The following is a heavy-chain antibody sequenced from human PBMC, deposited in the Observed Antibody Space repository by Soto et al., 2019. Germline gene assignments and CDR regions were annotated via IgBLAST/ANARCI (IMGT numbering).Heavy chain of an antibody. CDR3: AADLYYDYIWGSSVPRDF. CDR1: GFTFTSSA. D-gene: IGHD3-16*01. V-gene: IGHV1-58*02. Sequence: GASVKVSCKASGFTFTSSAMQWVRQARGQRLEWIGWIVVGSGNTNYAQKFQERVTITRDMSTSTAYMELSSLRSEDTAVYYCAADLYYDYIWGSSVPRDFWGQGTLVTVSS. CDR2: IVVGSGNT. J-gene: IGHJ4*02.